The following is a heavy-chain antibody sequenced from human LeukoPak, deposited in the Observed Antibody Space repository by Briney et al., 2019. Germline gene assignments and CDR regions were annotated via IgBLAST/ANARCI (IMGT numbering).Heavy chain of an antibody. CDR1: GDSISSGNY. V-gene: IGHV4-61*01. D-gene: IGHD4-11*01. CDR3: ARVLYSNSANWFDP. J-gene: IGHJ5*02. Sequence: PSETLSLTCTVSGDSISSGNYWGWIRQPPGKGLEWIGYIYYSGSTNYNPSLKSRVTISVDTSKNQFSLKLSSVTAADTAVYYCARVLYSNSANWFDPWGQGTLVTVSS. CDR2: IYYSGST.